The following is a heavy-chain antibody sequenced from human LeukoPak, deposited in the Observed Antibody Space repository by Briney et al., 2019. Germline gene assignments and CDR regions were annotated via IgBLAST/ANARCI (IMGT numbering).Heavy chain of an antibody. Sequence: ASVKVSCKASGYTFTSYGISWVRQAPGQGLEWMGWISAYNGNTNYAQKLQGRVTMTTDTSTSTAYMELRSLRSDDTAVYYCARERYYYDSSGQYLAPFDYWGQGTLVTVSS. CDR1: GYTFTSYG. CDR3: ARERYYYDSSGQYLAPFDY. D-gene: IGHD3-22*01. CDR2: ISAYNGNT. V-gene: IGHV1-18*01. J-gene: IGHJ4*02.